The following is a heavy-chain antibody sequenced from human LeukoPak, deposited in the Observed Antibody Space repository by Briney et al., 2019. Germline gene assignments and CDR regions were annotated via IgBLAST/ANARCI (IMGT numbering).Heavy chain of an antibody. CDR3: ARDMWDKDYYYYMDV. Sequence: SETLSLTCTVSGGSISSSSYYWGWIRQPPGKGLEWIGRIYTSGSTNYNPSLKSRVTMSVDTSKNQFSLKLSSVTAADTAVYYCARDMWDKDYYYYMDVWGKGTTVTVSS. V-gene: IGHV4-39*07. D-gene: IGHD1-26*01. CDR1: GGSISSSSYY. CDR2: IYTSGST. J-gene: IGHJ6*03.